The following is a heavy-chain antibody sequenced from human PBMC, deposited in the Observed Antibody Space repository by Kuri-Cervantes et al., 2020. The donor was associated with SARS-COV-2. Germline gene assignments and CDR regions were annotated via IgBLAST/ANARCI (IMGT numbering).Heavy chain of an antibody. CDR3: VRGLAEGDY. CDR1: GFTFSSYS. J-gene: IGHJ4*02. Sequence: GESLKISCAASGFTFSSYSMNWVRQAPGKGLEWVSSISSSSSYIYYADSVKGRFTISRDNAKNSLYLHMSSLSTEDTAVYYCVRGLAEGDYWGQGTLVTVSS. V-gene: IGHV3-21*01. CDR2: ISSSSSYI.